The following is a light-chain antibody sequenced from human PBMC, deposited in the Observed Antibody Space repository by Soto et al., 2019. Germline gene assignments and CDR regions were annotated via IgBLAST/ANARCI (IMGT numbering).Light chain of an antibody. CDR3: QQRTNWPS. CDR1: QSVSSF. Sequence: EIVLTQSPDTLSASPGERVTLSCRASQSVSSFLAWYQQKPGQAPRLLIYDASKRATGIPARVSGSGSGTDFTLTISSLEPEDFAVYYCQQRTNWPSFGGGTKVEIK. CDR2: DAS. V-gene: IGKV3-11*01. J-gene: IGKJ4*01.